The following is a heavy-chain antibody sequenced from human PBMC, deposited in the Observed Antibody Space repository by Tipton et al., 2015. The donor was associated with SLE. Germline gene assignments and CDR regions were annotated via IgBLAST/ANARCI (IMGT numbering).Heavy chain of an antibody. J-gene: IGHJ6*02. Sequence: SLRLSCAGSGFTFSSFWMSWVRQAPGKGLEWVANIKGDASEEFYVDSVKGRFTISRDNARKSLYLQMNSLRVEDTAVYFCARAHLTAAGLRDYYYYGMDVWGQGTTVTVS. V-gene: IGHV3-7*03. CDR3: ARAHLTAAGLRDYYYYGMDV. CDR1: GFTFSSFW. D-gene: IGHD6-13*01. CDR2: IKGDASEE.